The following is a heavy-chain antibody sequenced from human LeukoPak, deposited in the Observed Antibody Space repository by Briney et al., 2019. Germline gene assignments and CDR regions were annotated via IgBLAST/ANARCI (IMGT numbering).Heavy chain of an antibody. J-gene: IGHJ4*02. CDR1: GYSFTTYC. CDR2: IDPSDYYT. CDR3: ARHAKAYGSSCDY. D-gene: IGHD6-13*01. V-gene: IGHV5-10-1*01. Sequence: GESLKISCKGSGYSFTTYCISWVRQMPGKGLEWMGRIDPSDYYTNYSPSFQGHVTISADKSFSTAYLQWTSLKASDTAMYYCARHAKAYGSSCDYWGQGTLVTVSS.